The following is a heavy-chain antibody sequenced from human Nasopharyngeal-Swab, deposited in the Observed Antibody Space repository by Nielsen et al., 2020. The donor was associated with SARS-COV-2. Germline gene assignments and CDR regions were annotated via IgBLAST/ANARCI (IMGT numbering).Heavy chain of an antibody. J-gene: IGHJ6*03. CDR1: GFTFSDYY. D-gene: IGHD3-3*01. CDR2: ISSSSSYT. V-gene: IGHV3-11*06. CDR3: ARDRPDYDFWSGYSSYYYYYMDV. Sequence: GESLKISCAASGFTFSDYYMSWIRQAPGNGLEWVSYISSSSSYTNYADSVKGRFTISRDNAKNSLYLQMNSLRAEDTAVYYCARDRPDYDFWSGYSSYYYYYMDVWGKGTTVTVSS.